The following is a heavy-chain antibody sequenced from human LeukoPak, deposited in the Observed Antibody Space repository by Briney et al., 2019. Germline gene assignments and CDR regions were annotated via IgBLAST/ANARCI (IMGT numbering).Heavy chain of an antibody. Sequence: ETLSLTCTVSGGSISSGGYYWSWVRQAPGKGLEWVSVIYNGGTTYYAESVKGRFTISSDSSKNTLYLQMNDLRVEDTAVYYCASPGTFCLGDCYLKFWGQGSLVTVSS. CDR2: IYNGGTT. J-gene: IGHJ1*01. CDR1: GGSISSGGYY. V-gene: IGHV3-53*01. CDR3: ASPGTFCLGDCYLKF. D-gene: IGHD2-21*02.